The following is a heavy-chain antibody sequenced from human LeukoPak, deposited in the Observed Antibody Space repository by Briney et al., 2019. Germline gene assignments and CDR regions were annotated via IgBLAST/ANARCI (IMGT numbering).Heavy chain of an antibody. CDR3: ARLPYYYDSSGYSDPYYFDY. J-gene: IGHJ4*02. Sequence: SETLSLTCTVSGGSISSSSYYWGWTRQPPGKGLEWIGSIYYSGSTNYNPSLKSRVTISVDTSKNQFSLKLSSVTAADTAVYYCARLPYYYDSSGYSDPYYFDYWGQGTLVTVSS. CDR1: GGSISSSSYY. CDR2: IYYSGST. V-gene: IGHV4-39*07. D-gene: IGHD3-22*01.